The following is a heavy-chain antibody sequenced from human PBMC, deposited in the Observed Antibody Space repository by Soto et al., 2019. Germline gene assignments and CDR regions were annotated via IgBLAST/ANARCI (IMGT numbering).Heavy chain of an antibody. J-gene: IGHJ4*02. CDR3: ARASQDTAMAPYCYDY. Sequence: PGGSLRLSCAASGFTFSSYAMHWVRQAPGKGLEWVAVISYDGSNKYYADSVKGRFTISRDNSKNTLYLQMNSLSTEDTAVYYCARASQDTAMAPYCYDYRGQRTLFTVSS. V-gene: IGHV3-30-3*01. CDR1: GFTFSSYA. CDR2: ISYDGSNK. D-gene: IGHD5-18*01.